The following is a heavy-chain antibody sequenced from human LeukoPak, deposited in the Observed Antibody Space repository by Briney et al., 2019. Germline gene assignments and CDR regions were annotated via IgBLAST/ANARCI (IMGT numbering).Heavy chain of an antibody. V-gene: IGHV3-23*01. CDR2: ISGSGGST. D-gene: IGHD6-6*01. Sequence: GGSLRLSCAASGFTFSSYAMSWVHQAPGKGLEWVSAISGSGGSTYYADSVKGRFTISRDKSKNTLYLQMNSLRAEDTAVYYCAKGGMSIAARAIDYWGQGTLVTVSS. CDR3: AKGGMSIAARAIDY. J-gene: IGHJ4*02. CDR1: GFTFSSYA.